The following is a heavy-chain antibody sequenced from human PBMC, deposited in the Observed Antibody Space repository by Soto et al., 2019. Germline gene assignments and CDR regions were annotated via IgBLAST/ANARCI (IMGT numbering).Heavy chain of an antibody. CDR1: GGSFSGYY. CDR3: ARLSPAGRAYSSGMDV. D-gene: IGHD6-13*01. J-gene: IGHJ6*02. CDR2: INHSGST. Sequence: SETLSLTCAVYGGSFSGYYWSWIRQPPGKGLEWIGEINHSGSTNYNPSLKSRVTISVDTSKNQFSLKLSSVTAADTAVYYCARLSPAGRAYSSGMDVRGQGTTVPVSS. V-gene: IGHV4-34*01.